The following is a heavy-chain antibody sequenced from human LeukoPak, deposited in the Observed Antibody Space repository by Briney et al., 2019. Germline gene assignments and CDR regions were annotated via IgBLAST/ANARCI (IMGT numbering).Heavy chain of an antibody. J-gene: IGHJ5*02. CDR1: GYTFIGYY. CDR3: ARDSGNDVQEPDP. D-gene: IGHD1-1*01. V-gene: IGHV1-2*02. Sequence: GASVTVSCKASGYTFIGYYMHWVRQAPGQGLEWMGWFNPNSGGTNYAQKFQGRVTMTRDRSISTAYMELSSLRSEDTAVYYCARDSGNDVQEPDPWGQGTLVTVSS. CDR2: FNPNSGGT.